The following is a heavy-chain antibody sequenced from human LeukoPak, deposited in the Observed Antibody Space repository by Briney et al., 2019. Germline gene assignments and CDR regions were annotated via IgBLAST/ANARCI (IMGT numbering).Heavy chain of an antibody. J-gene: IGHJ6*02. CDR2: MNPNSGNT. CDR3: ARGTELRYFDWLLKTPKLDFGMDV. D-gene: IGHD3-9*01. Sequence: GASVKVSCKASGGTFSSYAINWVRQATGQGLEWMGWMNPNSGNTGYAQKFQGRVTMTRNTSISTAYMELSSLRSEDTAVYYCARGTELRYFDWLLKTPKLDFGMDVWGQGTTVTVSS. V-gene: IGHV1-8*02. CDR1: GGTFSSYA.